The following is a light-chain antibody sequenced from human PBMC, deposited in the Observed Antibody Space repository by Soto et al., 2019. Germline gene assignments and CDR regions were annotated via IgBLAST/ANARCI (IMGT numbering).Light chain of an antibody. J-gene: IGLJ2*01. CDR3: STYTSSRTR. V-gene: IGLV2-14*03. CDR2: DVS. Sequence: QSALTQPASVSGSPGQSITISCTGTSSDIGGYIYVSWYQHHPGKAPKLLIYDVSNRPSGVSNRFPGSKSGNTASLTISGLQVEDEADYFCSTYTSSRTRFGGGTKVTVL. CDR1: SSDIGGYIY.